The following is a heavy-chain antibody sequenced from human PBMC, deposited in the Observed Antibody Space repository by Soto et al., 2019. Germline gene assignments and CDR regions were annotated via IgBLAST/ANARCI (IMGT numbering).Heavy chain of an antibody. J-gene: IGHJ6*02. V-gene: IGHV3-48*02. CDR1: GFTLSSYS. CDR3: ARDPPNFYYYGMDV. CDR2: ISRSSSPI. Sequence: GLSLRLSCAASGFTLSSYSMTWVRQAPGKRLEWLSYISRSSSPINCADSVKGRFTISRDNAKNSVYLELNSLRDEDTAVYYCARDPPNFYYYGMDVWGQGTTVNVSS.